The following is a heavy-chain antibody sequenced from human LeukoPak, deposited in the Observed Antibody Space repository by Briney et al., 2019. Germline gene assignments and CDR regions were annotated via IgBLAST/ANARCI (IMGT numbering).Heavy chain of an antibody. CDR1: GFTFSRYG. CDR3: ARAGHYYGSGSYYSNFDY. V-gene: IGHV3-33*01. Sequence: PGRSLRLSCAASGFTFSRYGMHWVRQAPGKGLEWVAVIWYDGSNKYYADSVKGRFTISRDNSKNTLYLQMNSLRAEDTAVYYCARAGHYYGSGSYYSNFDYWGQGTLVTVSS. J-gene: IGHJ4*02. D-gene: IGHD3-10*01. CDR2: IWYDGSNK.